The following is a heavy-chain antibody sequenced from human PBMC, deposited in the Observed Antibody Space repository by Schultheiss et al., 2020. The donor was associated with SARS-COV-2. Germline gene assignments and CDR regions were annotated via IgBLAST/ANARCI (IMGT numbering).Heavy chain of an antibody. CDR2: ISGSGGST. J-gene: IGHJ5*02. Sequence: GGSLRLSCAASGFTFSSYAMSWVRQAPGKGLEWVSAISGSGGSTNYADSVKGRFTISRDNSKNTLYLQMNSLRAEDTAVYYCARGPDIVVVPAAMFGWFDPWGQGTLVTVSS. V-gene: IGHV3-23*01. CDR1: GFTFSSYA. D-gene: IGHD2-2*01. CDR3: ARGPDIVVVPAAMFGWFDP.